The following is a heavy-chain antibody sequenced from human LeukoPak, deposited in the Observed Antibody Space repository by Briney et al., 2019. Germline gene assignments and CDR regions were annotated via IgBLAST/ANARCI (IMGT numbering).Heavy chain of an antibody. Sequence: GGSLRLSCATSGFIFGSYWMCWVRQAPGKGLEWVANIKSDGSEEYYGDSVKGRFTISRDNAKNSLYLQMNSLRVEDTAVYYCAGRDLWLGHWGQGSLVTVSS. CDR3: AGRDLWLGH. V-gene: IGHV3-7*01. D-gene: IGHD3-10*01. CDR1: GFIFGSYW. J-gene: IGHJ4*02. CDR2: IKSDGSEE.